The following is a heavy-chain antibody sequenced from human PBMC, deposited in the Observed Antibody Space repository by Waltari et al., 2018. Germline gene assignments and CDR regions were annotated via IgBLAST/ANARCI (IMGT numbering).Heavy chain of an antibody. J-gene: IGHJ4*02. CDR2: ISWNSGSI. CDR3: AKGADYYFDY. Sequence: EVQLVESGGGLVQPGRSLRLSCAASGFTFDDYAMHWVRQAPGKGLEWVSGISWNSGSIGYADSVKGRFTISRDNAKNSLYLQMNSLRAEDMALYYCAKGADYYFDYWGQGTLVTVSS. CDR1: GFTFDDYA. V-gene: IGHV3-9*03.